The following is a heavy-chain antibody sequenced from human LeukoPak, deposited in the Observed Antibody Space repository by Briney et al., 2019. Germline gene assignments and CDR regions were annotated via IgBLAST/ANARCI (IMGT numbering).Heavy chain of an antibody. CDR2: IKQDGSEK. V-gene: IGHV3-7*01. CDR1: GFTFSSYW. D-gene: IGHD3-3*01. CDR3: ARDRADFWSGYNEAGYY. J-gene: IGHJ4*02. Sequence: GGSLRLSFAASGFTFSSYWMSWVRQAPGKGLEWVANIKQDGSEKYYVDSVKGRFTISRDNAKNSLYLQMNSLRAEDTAVYYCARDRADFWSGYNEAGYYWGQGTLVTVSS.